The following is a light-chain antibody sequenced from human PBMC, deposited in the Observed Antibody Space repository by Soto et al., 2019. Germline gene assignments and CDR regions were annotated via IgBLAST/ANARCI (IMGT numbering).Light chain of an antibody. CDR2: EVT. Sequence: QSVLTQPPSASGSPGQSVTISCTGTSSDVGTYNSVSWYQQHPGKAPKLMMYEVTKRPAGVPDRFSGSKSGNTASLTVSGLQAEDEADYYCSSYAGTHIVFGIGT. CDR3: SSYAGTHIV. V-gene: IGLV2-8*01. J-gene: IGLJ1*01. CDR1: SSDVGTYNS.